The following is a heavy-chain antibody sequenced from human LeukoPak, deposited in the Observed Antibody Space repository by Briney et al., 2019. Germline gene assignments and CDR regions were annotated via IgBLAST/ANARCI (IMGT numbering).Heavy chain of an antibody. CDR2: INSDESIT. CDR3: ARYSLGYYDY. D-gene: IGHD4-11*01. CDR1: GFTFSSHW. V-gene: IGHV3-74*01. Sequence: PGGSLRLSCAASGFTFSSHWMHWVRQAPGKGLVWVSTINSDESITRYADSVKGRFTISRDNAKNTVYLQMNSLRAEDTAVYYCARYSLGYYDYWGQGTLVTVSS. J-gene: IGHJ4*02.